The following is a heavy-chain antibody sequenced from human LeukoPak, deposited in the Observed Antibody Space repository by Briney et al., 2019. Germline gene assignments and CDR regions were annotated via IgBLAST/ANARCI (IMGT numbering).Heavy chain of an antibody. CDR1: GYTFTSYD. CDR3: ARPSGRRNTVRTWSYT. Sequence: ASVKVSCTASGYTFTSYDINWVRQATGQGLEWMGWMNPNSGNTGYAQKFQGRVTMTRNTSISTAYMELSSLRSEDTAVYYCARPSGRRNTVRTWSYTWGQGTLVTVSS. V-gene: IGHV1-8*01. J-gene: IGHJ5*02. D-gene: IGHD3-10*01. CDR2: MNPNSGNT.